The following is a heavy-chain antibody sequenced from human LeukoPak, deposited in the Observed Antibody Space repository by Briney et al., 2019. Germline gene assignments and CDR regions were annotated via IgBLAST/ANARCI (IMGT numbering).Heavy chain of an antibody. D-gene: IGHD1-7*01. CDR1: GGSFSNYY. V-gene: IGHV4-34*01. Sequence: PSETLSLTCAVYGGSFSNYYWSWIRQPPGKVLEWIGEINDSGRTNYNPSLMSRVTISVDTSKNQFSLRLNSVTATDTAVYYCARRWNYGRNYYIDVWGKGATVSVSS. J-gene: IGHJ6*03. CDR3: ARRWNYGRNYYIDV. CDR2: INDSGRT.